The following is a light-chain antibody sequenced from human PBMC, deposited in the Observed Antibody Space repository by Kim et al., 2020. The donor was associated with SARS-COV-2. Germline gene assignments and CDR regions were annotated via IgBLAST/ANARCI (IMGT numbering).Light chain of an antibody. CDR2: AAS. J-gene: IGKJ5*01. CDR1: QSTNNY. Sequence: DIQMTQSPSSLSASVGDRVTITCRASQSTNNYLNWYQQKPGKAPKLLIYAASSLQSGVPSRLSGSGSGTDFTLTISSLQPEDFATYYCQQSYTTPITFGQGTRLEIK. CDR3: QQSYTTPIT. V-gene: IGKV1-39*01.